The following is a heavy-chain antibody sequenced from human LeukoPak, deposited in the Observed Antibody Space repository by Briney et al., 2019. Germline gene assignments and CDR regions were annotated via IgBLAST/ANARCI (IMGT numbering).Heavy chain of an antibody. CDR2: INPNTGAT. J-gene: IGHJ4*02. D-gene: IGHD2-15*01. CDR3: ARGDIVVVVAATRNDY. CDR1: GYTFTGYY. Sequence: ASVKVSCKASGYTFTGYYMHWVRQAPGQGLEWMGWINPNTGATKYAEKFQGRVTMTRDTSISTAYMELSRLRSDDTAVYYCARGDIVVVVAATRNDYWGQGTLVTVSS. V-gene: IGHV1-2*02.